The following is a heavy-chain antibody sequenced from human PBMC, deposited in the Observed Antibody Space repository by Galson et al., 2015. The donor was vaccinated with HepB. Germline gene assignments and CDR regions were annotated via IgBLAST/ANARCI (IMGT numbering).Heavy chain of an antibody. J-gene: IGHJ4*02. V-gene: IGHV3-74*01. Sequence: SLRLSCAASGFTFSSYWMHWVRQVPGKGLVWVSRINRDGSSTTYADSVKGRFTISRDNAKNTLYLQMNSLRVEDTAVYYCTRDQMTTITTGDYWGQGTLVTVSS. D-gene: IGHD4-11*01. CDR3: TRDQMTTITTGDY. CDR1: GFTFSSYW. CDR2: INRDGSST.